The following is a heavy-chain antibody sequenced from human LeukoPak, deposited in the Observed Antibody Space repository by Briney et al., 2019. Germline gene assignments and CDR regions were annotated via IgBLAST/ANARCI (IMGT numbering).Heavy chain of an antibody. CDR3: ARDHYTDYDFCSGSLDY. J-gene: IGHJ4*02. CDR1: GFTFSSYS. D-gene: IGHD3-3*01. Sequence: GGSLRLSCAASGFTFSSYSMNWVRQAPGKGLEWVSSISSSSSYIYYADSVKGRFTISRDNAKNSLYLQMNSLRAEDTAVYYCARDHYTDYDFCSGSLDYWGQGTLVTVSS. CDR2: ISSSSSYI. V-gene: IGHV3-21*01.